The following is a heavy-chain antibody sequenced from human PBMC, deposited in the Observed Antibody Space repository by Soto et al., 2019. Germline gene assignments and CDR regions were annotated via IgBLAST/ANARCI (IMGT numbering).Heavy chain of an antibody. V-gene: IGHV1-18*04. J-gene: IGHJ6*02. CDR3: ARDLDIVAKIIQYHYGLDV. CDR1: GYTFPSYG. D-gene: IGHD5-12*01. CDR2: ISSYNGNT. Sequence: GASVKVSCKASGYTFPSYGISWVRQAPGQGLEWMGWISSYNGNTKYAQKLQGRVTMTTDTSTSTAYMELRSLRSDDTAVYYCARDLDIVAKIIQYHYGLDVWGQGTTVTVSS.